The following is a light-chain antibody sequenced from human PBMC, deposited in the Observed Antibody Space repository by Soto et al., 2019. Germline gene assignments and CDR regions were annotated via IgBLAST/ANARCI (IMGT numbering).Light chain of an antibody. J-gene: IGLJ3*02. Sequence: QSVLTQSPSASASPGPSVTLTCTLSSGHGSYAIAWHQQQPEKGPRYLMKLNSDGSHSKGDGIPDRFSGSSSGAERYLTISSLQSEDEADYYCQTWGTGPRGVFGGGTKLTVL. CDR1: SGHGSYA. CDR3: QTWGTGPRGV. CDR2: LNSDGSH. V-gene: IGLV4-69*01.